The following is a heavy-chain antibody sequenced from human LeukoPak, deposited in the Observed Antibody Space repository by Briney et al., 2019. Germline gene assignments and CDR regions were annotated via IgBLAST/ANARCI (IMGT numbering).Heavy chain of an antibody. V-gene: IGHV1-46*01. Sequence: ASVKVSCKASGYTFTSYYMHWVRQAPAQGLKWMGVINPSGGSTSYAQKFQGRVTMTRDTSTSTVYMELSSLRSEDTAVYYCARDIMDSSSSVLGFDYWGQGTLVTVSS. J-gene: IGHJ4*02. CDR2: INPSGGST. CDR1: GYTFTSYY. D-gene: IGHD6-6*01. CDR3: ARDIMDSSSSVLGFDY.